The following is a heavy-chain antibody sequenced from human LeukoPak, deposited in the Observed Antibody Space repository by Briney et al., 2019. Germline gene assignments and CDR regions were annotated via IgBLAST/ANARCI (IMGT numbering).Heavy chain of an antibody. CDR3: AKDWMSTIINYFDY. D-gene: IGHD5-12*01. V-gene: IGHV3-23*01. Sequence: GGSLRLSCVASGFTFSNYAMSWVRQTPGKGLEWVSSISGSGGSTHYADSVKGRFTISRDNSKNILYLQMNSLRAEDTAVYYCAKDWMSTIINYFDYWGQETLVTVSS. CDR1: GFTFSNYA. CDR2: ISGSGGST. J-gene: IGHJ4*02.